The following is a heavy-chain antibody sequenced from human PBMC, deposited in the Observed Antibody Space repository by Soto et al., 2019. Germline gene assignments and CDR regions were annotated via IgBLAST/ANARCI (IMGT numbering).Heavy chain of an antibody. D-gene: IGHD6-13*01. CDR2: ISSSSSYI. Sequence: EVQLVESGGGLVKPGGSLRLSCAASGFTFSSYSMNWVRQAPGKGLEWVSSISSSSSYIYYADSVKGRFTISRDNAKNSLYLPMNSLRGEDTAVYYCARELHSSRWNYYYYYGMDVWGQGTTVTVSS. CDR1: GFTFSSYS. CDR3: ARELHSSRWNYYYYYGMDV. V-gene: IGHV3-21*01. J-gene: IGHJ6*02.